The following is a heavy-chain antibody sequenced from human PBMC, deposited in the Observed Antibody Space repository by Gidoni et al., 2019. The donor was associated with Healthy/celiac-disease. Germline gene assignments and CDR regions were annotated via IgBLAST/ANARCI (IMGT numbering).Heavy chain of an antibody. J-gene: IGHJ6*02. Sequence: QVQLVESGGGVVQPGRSLRLSCAASGFTFSSYAMHWVRQAPGKGLEWVAVISYDGSNKYYADSVKGRFTISRDNSKNTLYLQMNSLRAEDTAVYYCARDRGRLVYYYGMDVWGQGTTVTVSS. V-gene: IGHV3-30-3*01. CDR2: ISYDGSNK. CDR1: GFTFSSYA. CDR3: ARDRGRLVYYYGMDV.